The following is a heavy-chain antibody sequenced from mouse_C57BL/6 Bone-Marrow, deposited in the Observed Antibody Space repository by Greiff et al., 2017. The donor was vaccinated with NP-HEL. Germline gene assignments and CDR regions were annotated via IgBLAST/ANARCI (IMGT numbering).Heavy chain of an antibody. J-gene: IGHJ1*03. Sequence: QVHVKQPGAELVKPGASVKLSCKASGYTFTSYWMHWVKQRPGRGLEWIGRIDPNSGGTKYNEKFKSKATLTVDKPSSTAYMQLSSLTSEDSAVYYCARAITTVVRYFDVWGTGTTVTVSS. V-gene: IGHV1-72*01. D-gene: IGHD1-1*01. CDR1: GYTFTSYW. CDR3: ARAITTVVRYFDV. CDR2: IDPNSGGT.